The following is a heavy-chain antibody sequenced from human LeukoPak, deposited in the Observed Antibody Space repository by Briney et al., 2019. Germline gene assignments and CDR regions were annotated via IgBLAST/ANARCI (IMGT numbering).Heavy chain of an antibody. CDR3: ARDPVGYCSSSSCYTGGDFDY. CDR1: GYTFRSYG. CDR2: ISAYNGNT. V-gene: IGHV1-18*01. D-gene: IGHD2-2*02. J-gene: IGHJ4*02. Sequence: ASVKVSCKASGYTFRSYGISWVRQAPGQGLEWMGWISAYNGNTNYAQTPQGRVTMTTDTSTSTAYMELRSLRSDDTAVYYCARDPVGYCSSSSCYTGGDFDYWGQGTLVTVSS.